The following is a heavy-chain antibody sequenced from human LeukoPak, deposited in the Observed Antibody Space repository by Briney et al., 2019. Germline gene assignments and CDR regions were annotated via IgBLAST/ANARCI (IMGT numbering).Heavy chain of an antibody. D-gene: IGHD3-10*01. CDR3: ARLYYGSGSYYRRASKLGYYFDY. J-gene: IGHJ4*02. CDR1: GYRFTSYW. Sequence: HGEPLNISCKGSGYRFTSYWIGWVRQMPGKGLEWMGIIYPGDSATRYSPSFQGQVTISADKSISTAYLQWSSLKASDTAMYYCARLYYGSGSYYRRASKLGYYFDYWGQGTLVTVSS. V-gene: IGHV5-51*01. CDR2: IYPGDSAT.